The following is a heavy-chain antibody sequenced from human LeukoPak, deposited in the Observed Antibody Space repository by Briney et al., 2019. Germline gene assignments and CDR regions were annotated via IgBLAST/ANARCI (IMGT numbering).Heavy chain of an antibody. CDR1: GYTFTSYY. D-gene: IGHD2-2*01. Sequence: GASVKVSCKASGYTFTSYYMHWVRQAPGQGLEWMGIINPSGGSTSYAQKFQGRVTMTRDTSTSTVYMELSSLGSEDTAVYYCARDNIVVVPAASGKHHNLDYWGQGTLVTVSS. V-gene: IGHV1-46*01. CDR2: INPSGGST. CDR3: ARDNIVVVPAASGKHHNLDY. J-gene: IGHJ4*02.